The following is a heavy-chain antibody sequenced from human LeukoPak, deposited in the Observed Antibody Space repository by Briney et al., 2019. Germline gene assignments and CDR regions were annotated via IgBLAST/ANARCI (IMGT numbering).Heavy chain of an antibody. CDR2: IRQDGSDK. V-gene: IGHV3-7*01. J-gene: IGHJ4*02. Sequence: GGSLRLSCAASGFTFSTYWMSWVRQAPGKGLEWVANIRQDGSDKYYVDSVKGRFTISRDNAKNSLYLQMNSLRAEDTAVYFCARDGGSAMPFDYWGQGTLVTVSS. D-gene: IGHD2-2*01. CDR3: ARDGGSAMPFDY. CDR1: GFTFSTYW.